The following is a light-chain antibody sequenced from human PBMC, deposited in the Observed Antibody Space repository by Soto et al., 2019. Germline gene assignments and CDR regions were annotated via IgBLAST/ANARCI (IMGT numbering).Light chain of an antibody. CDR3: QQNSNLHGT. Sequence: EIVLTQSPATLSLSPGDRATLSCRASQSVSTYVNWFQQKPGQPPRLLIYAASTRVTGIPDRISGSGSGTDFSLTISSLEPEDSAVYYCQQNSNLHGTFGQGTKVDIK. CDR1: QSVSTY. J-gene: IGKJ1*01. V-gene: IGKV3-11*01. CDR2: AAS.